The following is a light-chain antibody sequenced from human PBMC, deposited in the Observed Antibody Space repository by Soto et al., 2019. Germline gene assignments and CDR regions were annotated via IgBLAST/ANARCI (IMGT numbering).Light chain of an antibody. CDR2: KAS. Sequence: DIQMTQSPFTLSASVGDRVTITCRASQSISSWLAWYQQKPGKAPKLLINKASTLESGVPSNFSGSGSGTEFTLTISSLQPEDFATYYCQHYNSYSEAFGQGTKVDIK. J-gene: IGKJ1*01. CDR3: QHYNSYSEA. CDR1: QSISSW. V-gene: IGKV1-5*03.